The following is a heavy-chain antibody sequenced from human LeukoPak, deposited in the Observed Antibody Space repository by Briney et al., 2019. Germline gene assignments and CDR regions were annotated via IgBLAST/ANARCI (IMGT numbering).Heavy chain of an antibody. J-gene: IGHJ4*02. CDR3: AKDQIGWAPGYVSGPLDQ. V-gene: IGHV3-30*18. CDR1: GFSFTMYG. Sequence: GGPLRLPCAASGFSFTMYGIHWVRQAPGKGLEWVAVISTDGNNEYYANSVKGRFTISRDNSKNTVYLQMTSLRTEDTAVYYCAKDQIGWAPGYVSGPLDQWGQGTLVTVSS. CDR2: ISTDGNNE. D-gene: IGHD6-19*01.